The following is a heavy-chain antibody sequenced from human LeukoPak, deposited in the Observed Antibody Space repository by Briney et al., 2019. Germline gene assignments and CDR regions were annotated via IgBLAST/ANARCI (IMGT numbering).Heavy chain of an antibody. CDR3: TKASPRGWYHWNYYFDK. J-gene: IGHJ4*02. V-gene: IGHV3-43*02. Sequence: GGSLRLSCAASGFTFVDYAMHWVRQAPGKCLEWVSLISGDGDNTYYAESVKGRFTISRDNSKNSLYLQMNSLRTEDTAFYYCTKASPRGWYHWNYYFDKWGQRTLVTVSS. CDR2: ISGDGDNT. CDR1: GFTFVDYA. D-gene: IGHD1-7*01.